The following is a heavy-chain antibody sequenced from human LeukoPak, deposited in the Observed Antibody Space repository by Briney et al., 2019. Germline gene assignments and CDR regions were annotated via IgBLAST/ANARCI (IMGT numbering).Heavy chain of an antibody. V-gene: IGHV4-59*01. CDR1: GGSISSYY. J-gene: IGHJ5*02. CDR3: ARVVVMNWFVP. Sequence: SQSLSLTCTVSGGSISSYYWSWIRPPPGTGLEWIGYIYYSGSTNYNPSLKSRVTISVDTSKSQFSLKLSAVTAADTAVYYCARVVVMNWFVPWGEGTLVTVSS. D-gene: IGHD6-6*01. CDR2: IYYSGST.